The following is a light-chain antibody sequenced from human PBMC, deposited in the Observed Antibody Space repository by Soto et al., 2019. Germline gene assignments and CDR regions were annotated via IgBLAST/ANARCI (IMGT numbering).Light chain of an antibody. J-gene: IGLJ1*01. V-gene: IGLV2-18*02. Sequence: QSALPQPPSLYGSPGQSVTISCTGTSTDVGSNNRVSWYQQPPGTAPKLMIYEVTNRPSGVPDRFSGSKSGNTASLTISGLQADDEADYYCSSYTSSSGYVFGTGTKVTVL. CDR3: SSYTSSSGYV. CDR2: EVT. CDR1: STDVGSNNR.